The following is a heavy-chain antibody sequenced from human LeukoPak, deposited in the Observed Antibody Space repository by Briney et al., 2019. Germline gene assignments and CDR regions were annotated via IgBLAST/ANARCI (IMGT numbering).Heavy chain of an antibody. CDR2: ISSRSSYI. D-gene: IGHD3-22*01. CDR1: GFTFSSYS. CDR3: ARGAGYYYDSSGPYWYFDL. Sequence: GGSLRLSCAASGFTFSSYSMNWVRQAPGKGLGWVSSISSRSSYIYYADSVKGRFTISRDNAKNSLYLQMNSLRAEDTAVYYCARGAGYYYDSSGPYWYFDLWGRGTLVTVSS. V-gene: IGHV3-21*01. J-gene: IGHJ2*01.